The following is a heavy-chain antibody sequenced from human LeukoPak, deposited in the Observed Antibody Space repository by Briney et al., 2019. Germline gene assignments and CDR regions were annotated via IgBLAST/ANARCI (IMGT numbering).Heavy chain of an antibody. CDR1: GFTFSGSA. J-gene: IGHJ1*01. D-gene: IGHD5-24*01. CDR2: IRSTANGYAT. V-gene: IGHV3-73*01. Sequence: GGSLRLSCAASGFTFSGSALHWVRQASGKGLEWVGRIRSTANGYATAYAASVKGRFTISRDDSKNTAYLQMDSLKTEDTAVYYCVRDRYGYQSSGYHPDHFQDWGQGTLVIVSS. CDR3: VRDRYGYQSSGYHPDHFQD.